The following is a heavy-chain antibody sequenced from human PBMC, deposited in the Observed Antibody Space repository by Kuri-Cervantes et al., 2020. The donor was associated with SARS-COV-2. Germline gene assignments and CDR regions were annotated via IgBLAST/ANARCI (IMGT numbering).Heavy chain of an antibody. CDR2: IYYSGST. D-gene: IGHD3-10*01. V-gene: IGHV4-39*07. Sequence: SETLSLTCSVSGDSISSSAYYWGWIRQPPGKGLEWIGNIYYSGSTHYNPPLKSRVTISVDRSKNQFSLKLSSVTAADTAVYYCATHAREGPNRGVNDDAFDIWGQGTMVTVSS. CDR3: ATHAREGPNRGVNDDAFDI. J-gene: IGHJ3*02. CDR1: GDSISSSAYY.